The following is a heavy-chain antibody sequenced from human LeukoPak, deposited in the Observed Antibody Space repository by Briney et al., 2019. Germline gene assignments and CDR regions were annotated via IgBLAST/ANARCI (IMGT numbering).Heavy chain of an antibody. CDR3: ARAGLFPDAFDI. V-gene: IGHV1-2*04. CDR1: GGTFSSYA. Sequence: GASVKVSCKASGGTFSSYAISWVRQAPGQGLEWMGWINPNSGGTNYAQKFQGWVTMTRDTSISTAYMELSRLRSDDTAVYYCARAGLFPDAFDIWGQGTMVTVSS. CDR2: INPNSGGT. J-gene: IGHJ3*02. D-gene: IGHD3-10*01.